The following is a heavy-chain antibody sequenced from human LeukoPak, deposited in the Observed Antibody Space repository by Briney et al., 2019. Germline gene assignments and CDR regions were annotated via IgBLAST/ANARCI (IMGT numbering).Heavy chain of an antibody. D-gene: IGHD5-18*01. CDR2: INHSGST. CDR1: GRSFSGYY. J-gene: IGHJ4*02. Sequence: NPSETLSLTCAVYGRSFSGYYWSWIRQPPGKGLEWIGEINHSGSTNYNPSLKSRVTISVDTSKNQFSLKLSSVTAADTAVYYCARERRGYSYGLYYFDYWGQGTLVTVSS. V-gene: IGHV4-34*01. CDR3: ARERRGYSYGLYYFDY.